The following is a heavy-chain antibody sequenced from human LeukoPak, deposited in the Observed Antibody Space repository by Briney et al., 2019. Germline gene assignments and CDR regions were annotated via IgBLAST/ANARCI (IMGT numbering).Heavy chain of an antibody. D-gene: IGHD5-18*01. CDR1: GFTFSSYA. CDR2: ILHDGSNK. V-gene: IGHV3-30*03. Sequence: GGSLRLSCAASGFTFSSYAMHWVRQAPGKGLEWVAVILHDGSNKQYADSVKGRFTISRDNSKNTLYLQINSLRAEDTAVYYCATLSGDSHGYDYWGLGTLVTVPS. CDR3: ATLSGDSHGYDY. J-gene: IGHJ4*02.